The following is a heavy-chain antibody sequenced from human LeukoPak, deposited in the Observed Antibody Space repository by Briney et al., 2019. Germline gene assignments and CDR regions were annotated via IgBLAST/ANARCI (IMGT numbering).Heavy chain of an antibody. CDR3: ARGARIAVAGYDY. D-gene: IGHD6-19*01. J-gene: IGHJ4*02. CDR1: GGSFSGYY. CDR2: INHSGST. V-gene: IGHV4-34*01. Sequence: SSETLSLTCAVYGGSFSGYYWSWIRQPPGKGLEWIGEINHSGSTNYNPSLKSRVTISVDTSKNQFSLKLSSVTAADTAVYYCARGARIAVAGYDYWGQGTLVTVSS.